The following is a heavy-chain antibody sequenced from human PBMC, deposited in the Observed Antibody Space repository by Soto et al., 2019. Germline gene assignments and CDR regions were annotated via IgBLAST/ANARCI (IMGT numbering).Heavy chain of an antibody. D-gene: IGHD3-3*01. Sequence: ASVKVSCKASGYTFTGYHMHWVRQAPGQGLEWMGWINPNSGGTNYAQKFQGRVTMTRDTSISTAYMELSRLRSDDTAVYYCARRYDFWSGYYEYYFDYWGQGSLVT. V-gene: IGHV1-2*02. J-gene: IGHJ4*02. CDR1: GYTFTGYH. CDR3: ARRYDFWSGYYEYYFDY. CDR2: INPNSGGT.